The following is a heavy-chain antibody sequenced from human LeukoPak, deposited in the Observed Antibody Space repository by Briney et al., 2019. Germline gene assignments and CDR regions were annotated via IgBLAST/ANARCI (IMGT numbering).Heavy chain of an antibody. J-gene: IGHJ4*02. D-gene: IGHD2-15*01. CDR2: INHSGST. CDR1: GGSFSGYY. V-gene: IGHV4-34*01. Sequence: SETLSLTCAVYGGSFSGYYWSWIRQPPGKGLEWIGEINHSGSTNYNPSLKSRVTISVDTSKNQFSLKLSSVTAAGTAVYYCARVPSGYCSGGSCYLDYWGQGTLVTVSS. CDR3: ARVPSGYCSGGSCYLDY.